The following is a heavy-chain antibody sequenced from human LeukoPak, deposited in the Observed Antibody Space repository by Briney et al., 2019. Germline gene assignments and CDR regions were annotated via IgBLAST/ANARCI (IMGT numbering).Heavy chain of an antibody. CDR1: GYPFTSFS. CDR3: ARDWADGSFDF. CDR2: ITPGIFTT. J-gene: IGHJ4*02. D-gene: IGHD3-16*01. Sequence: ASVKVSCKASGYPFTSFSLHWVRQAPGQGPEWMAIITPGIFTTPYAKRLHDRVPVTRDTSTGTVYMELRSLRLEATAVYLCARDWADGSFDFWGQGTLVTVSS. V-gene: IGHV1-46*01.